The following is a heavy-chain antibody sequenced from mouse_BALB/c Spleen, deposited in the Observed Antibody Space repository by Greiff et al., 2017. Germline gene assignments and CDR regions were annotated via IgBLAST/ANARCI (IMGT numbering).Heavy chain of an antibody. V-gene: IGHV1-66*01. CDR2: IFPGSGNT. CDR3: ARGEVYYRYDWFAY. CDR1: GYSFTSYY. D-gene: IGHD2-14*01. J-gene: IGHJ3*01. Sequence: QVHVKQSGPELVKPGASVKISCKASGYSFTSYYIHWVKQRPGQGLEWIGWIFPGSGNTKYNEKFKGKATLTADTSSSTAYMQLSSLTSEDSAVYCCARGEVYYRYDWFAYWGQGTLVTVSA.